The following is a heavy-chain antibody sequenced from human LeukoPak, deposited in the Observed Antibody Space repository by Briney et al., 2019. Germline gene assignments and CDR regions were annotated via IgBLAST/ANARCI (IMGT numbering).Heavy chain of an antibody. CDR3: ARGWLRNAFDI. Sequence: GGSLRLSCAASGFTFSSYSMNWVRQAPGKGLEWVSSISSSSSYIYYADPVKGRFTISRDNAKNSLYLQMNSLRAEDTAVYYCARGWLRNAFDIWGQGTMVTVSS. CDR2: ISSSSSYI. CDR1: GFTFSSYS. D-gene: IGHD5-12*01. V-gene: IGHV3-21*01. J-gene: IGHJ3*02.